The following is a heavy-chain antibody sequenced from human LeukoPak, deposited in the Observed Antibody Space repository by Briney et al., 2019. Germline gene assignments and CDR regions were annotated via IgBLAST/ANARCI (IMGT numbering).Heavy chain of an antibody. CDR1: GGSISSYY. Sequence: SETLSLTCTVSGGSISSYYWSWIRQPPGKGLEWIGYIYYSGSTNYNPSLKSRVTISVDTSKNQFSLKLSSVTAADTAVYYRAREFYDSSGYYLDYWGQGTLVTVSS. V-gene: IGHV4-59*01. CDR2: IYYSGST. J-gene: IGHJ4*02. CDR3: AREFYDSSGYYLDY. D-gene: IGHD3-22*01.